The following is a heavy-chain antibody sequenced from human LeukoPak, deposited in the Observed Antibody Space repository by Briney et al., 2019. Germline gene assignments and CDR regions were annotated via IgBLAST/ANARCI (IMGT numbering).Heavy chain of an antibody. V-gene: IGHV4-34*01. Sequence: SETLSLTCAVYGGSFSGYYWSWIRQPPGEGLEWIGEINHSGSTNYNPSLKSRVTISVDTSKNQFSLKLSSVTAADTAVYYCARGCVGATCTDFDYWGQGTLVTVSS. J-gene: IGHJ4*02. CDR3: ARGCVGATCTDFDY. CDR2: INHSGST. D-gene: IGHD1-26*01. CDR1: GGSFSGYY.